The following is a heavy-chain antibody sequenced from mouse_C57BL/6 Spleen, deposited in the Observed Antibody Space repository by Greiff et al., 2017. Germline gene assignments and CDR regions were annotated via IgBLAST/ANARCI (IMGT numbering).Heavy chain of an antibody. J-gene: IGHJ4*01. D-gene: IGHD1-1*01. CDR3: ARRGYGSIYAMDY. CDR2: INPSTGGT. Sequence: EVKLQQSGPELVKPGASVKISCKASGYSFTGYYMNWVKQSPEKSLEWIGEINPSTGGTTYNQKFKAKATLTVDKSSSTAYMQLKSLTSEDSAVYYCARRGYGSIYAMDYWGQGTSVTVSS. CDR1: GYSFTGYY. V-gene: IGHV1-42*01.